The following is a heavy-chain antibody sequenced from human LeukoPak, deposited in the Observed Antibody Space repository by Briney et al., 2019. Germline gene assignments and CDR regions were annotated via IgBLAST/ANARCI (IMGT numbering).Heavy chain of an antibody. CDR3: ARQGGRGWLQLATIDY. J-gene: IGHJ4*02. D-gene: IGHD5-24*01. CDR2: IYTDDSDT. Sequence: GESLKISCKGSGYSFTSYWIAWVRQMPGKGLEWMGIIYTDDSDTRYSPYFQGQVTISADKSISTAYLQWSSLKASDTAMYYCARQGGRGWLQLATIDYWGQGTLVTVSS. CDR1: GYSFTSYW. V-gene: IGHV5-51*01.